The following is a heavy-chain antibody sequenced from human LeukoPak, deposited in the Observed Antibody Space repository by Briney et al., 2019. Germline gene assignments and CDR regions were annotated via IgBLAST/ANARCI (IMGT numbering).Heavy chain of an antibody. J-gene: IGHJ4*02. CDR2: IYYSGTT. CDR3: ARAALRLGYCSGGSCYGLFDY. D-gene: IGHD2-15*01. Sequence: PSETLSLTCTVSGGSISNYYWNWIRQPPGKGLEWIGYIYYSGTTNYNPSLKGRVSMSVDTSKNQFSLKLSSVTAADTAVYYCARAALRLGYCSGGSCYGLFDYWGQGTLVTVSS. V-gene: IGHV4-59*01. CDR1: GGSISNYY.